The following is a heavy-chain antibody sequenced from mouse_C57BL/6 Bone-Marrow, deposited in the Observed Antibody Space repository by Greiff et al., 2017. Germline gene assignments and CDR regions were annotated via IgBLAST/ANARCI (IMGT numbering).Heavy chain of an antibody. CDR3: AADGYYGFAY. D-gene: IGHD2-3*01. V-gene: IGHV1-69*01. J-gene: IGHJ3*01. Sequence: VQLQQPGAELVMPGASVTLSCTASGYTFTSYWMHRVKQRPGQGLEWIGEIDPSDSSNNYNQQFKCKTTLYVDKYSSKAYMQLRSLTSEDSAVYYCAADGYYGFAYWGQGTLVTVSA. CDR1: GYTFTSYW. CDR2: IDPSDSSN.